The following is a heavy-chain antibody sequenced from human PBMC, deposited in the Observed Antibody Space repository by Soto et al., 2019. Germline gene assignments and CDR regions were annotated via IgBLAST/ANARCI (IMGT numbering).Heavy chain of an antibody. CDR1: GGSIDGHN. J-gene: IGHJ6*02. Sequence: QVQLHESGPGLVKPSETLSLTCTVSGGSIDGHNCAWIRQTPGKALEWIGYVSSTGGSGYNPSLKDRVPLSMDTSKRQFSLQMRSVTAADTAVYYCVRQGIGNLHGLVDIWGRGTTVTVSS. CDR3: VRQGIGNLHGLVDI. V-gene: IGHV4-59*08. D-gene: IGHD3-10*01. CDR2: VSSTGGS.